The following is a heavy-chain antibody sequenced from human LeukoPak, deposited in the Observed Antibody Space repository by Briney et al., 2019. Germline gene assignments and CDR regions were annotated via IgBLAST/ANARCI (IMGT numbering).Heavy chain of an antibody. V-gene: IGHV3-23*01. J-gene: IGHJ4*02. CDR2: ITGGGDSA. CDR3: VSGDTGSGYYY. D-gene: IGHD3-22*01. Sequence: GGSLRLSCGASGFTFSRHAMSWVRQTPERGLEWVSAITGGGDSAYYPDSVKGRFTISRDNSKNTLYLQMNNLGAEDTALYYCVSGDTGSGYYYWGQGTLVTVSS. CDR1: GFTFSRHA.